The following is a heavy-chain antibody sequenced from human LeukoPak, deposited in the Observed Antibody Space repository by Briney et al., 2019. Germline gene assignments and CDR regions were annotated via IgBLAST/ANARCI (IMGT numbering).Heavy chain of an antibody. CDR1: GFTFSSYC. Sequence: GGSLRLSCAASGFTFSSYCMNWVRQAPGKGLEWVSSISSSSSYIYYADSVKGRFTISRDNAKNSLYLQMNSLRAEDTAVYYCARDVTLSSWFPVSFDYWGQGTLVTVSS. CDR3: ARDVTLSSWFPVSFDY. J-gene: IGHJ4*02. D-gene: IGHD6-13*01. CDR2: ISSSSSYI. V-gene: IGHV3-21*01.